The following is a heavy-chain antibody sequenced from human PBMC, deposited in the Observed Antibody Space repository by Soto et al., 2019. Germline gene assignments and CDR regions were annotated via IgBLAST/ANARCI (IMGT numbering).Heavy chain of an antibody. CDR3: ARNDGL. Sequence: LSLTWTVSGGSISMYYWSWIRQPPGKGLEWIGYIYYSGSTNYNPSLKSRVTISVDTSKNQFSLKLSSVTAADTAVYYCARNDGLWGQGTLVTVSS. CDR1: GGSISMYY. D-gene: IGHD1-1*01. V-gene: IGHV4-59*01. J-gene: IGHJ4*02. CDR2: IYYSGST.